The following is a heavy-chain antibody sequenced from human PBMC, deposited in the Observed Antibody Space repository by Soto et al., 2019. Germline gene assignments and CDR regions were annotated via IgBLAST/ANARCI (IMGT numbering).Heavy chain of an antibody. J-gene: IGHJ6*02. CDR2: MNPNSGNT. Sequence: QVQLVQSGAEVKKPGASVKVSCKASGYTFTSYDINWVRQATGQGLEWMGWMNPNSGNTGYAQKFQGRVTMTRNTXKSXAXTELSSLRSEDTAVYYCARGIAAAGRGYYYYYGMDVWGQGTTVTVSS. CDR3: ARGIAAAGRGYYYYYGMDV. V-gene: IGHV1-8*01. D-gene: IGHD6-13*01. CDR1: GYTFTSYD.